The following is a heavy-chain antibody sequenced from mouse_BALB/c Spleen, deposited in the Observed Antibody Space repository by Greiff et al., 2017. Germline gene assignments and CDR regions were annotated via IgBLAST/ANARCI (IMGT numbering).Heavy chain of an antibody. Sequence: QVQLKESGAELAKPGASVKMSCKASGYTFTSYWMHWVKQRPGQGLEWIGYINPSTGYTEYNQKFKDKATLTADKSSSTAYMQLSSLTSEDSAVYYCARPRAYYRYGAMDYWGQGTSVTVSS. J-gene: IGHJ4*01. V-gene: IGHV1-7*01. CDR3: ARPRAYYRYGAMDY. CDR2: INPSTGYT. D-gene: IGHD2-14*01. CDR1: GYTFTSYW.